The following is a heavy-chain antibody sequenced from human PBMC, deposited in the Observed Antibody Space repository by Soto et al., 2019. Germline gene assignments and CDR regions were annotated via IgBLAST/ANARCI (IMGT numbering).Heavy chain of an antibody. D-gene: IGHD3-3*01. CDR3: AREAYADFWRGYTTIDY. Sequence: PSQTLSLTCAISVYSVSSNSAAWDWIIQSPSRGLEWLGRTYYRSKWYNDYAVSVKSRITINPDTSKNQFSLQLNSVTPEDTAVYYCAREAYADFWRGYTTIDYWGQGTLVTVSS. CDR1: VYSVSSNSAA. V-gene: IGHV6-1*01. CDR2: TYYRSKWYN. J-gene: IGHJ4*02.